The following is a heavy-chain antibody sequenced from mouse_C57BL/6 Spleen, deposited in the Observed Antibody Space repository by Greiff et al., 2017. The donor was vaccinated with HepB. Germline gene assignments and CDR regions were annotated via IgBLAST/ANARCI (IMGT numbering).Heavy chain of an antibody. CDR3: TRWAGPTWFAY. Sequence: QVQLQQSRAELVRPGASVTLSCKASGYTFTDYEMHWVKQTPVHGLEWIGAIDPETGGTAYNQKFKGKAILTADKSSSTAYMELRSLTSEDSAVYYCTRWAGPTWFAYWGQGTLVTVSA. J-gene: IGHJ3*01. V-gene: IGHV1-15*01. D-gene: IGHD3-1*01. CDR2: IDPETGGT. CDR1: GYTFTDYE.